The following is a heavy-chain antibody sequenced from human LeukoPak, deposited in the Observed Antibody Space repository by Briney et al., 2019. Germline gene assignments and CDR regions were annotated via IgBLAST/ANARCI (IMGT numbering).Heavy chain of an antibody. CDR3: ARVAYDSSGYPFDY. D-gene: IGHD3-22*01. CDR2: IWYDGSNK. CDR1: GFTFSSYG. V-gene: IGHV3-30*19. J-gene: IGHJ4*02. Sequence: PGGSLRLSCAASGFTFSSYGMHWVRQAPGKGLEWVAVIWYDGSNKYYADSVKGRFTISRDNSKNTLYLQMNSLRAEDTAVYYCARVAYDSSGYPFDYWGQGTLVTVSS.